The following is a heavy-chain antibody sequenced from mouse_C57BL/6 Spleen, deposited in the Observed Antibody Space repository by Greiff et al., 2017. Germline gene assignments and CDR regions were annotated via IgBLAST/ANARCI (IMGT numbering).Heavy chain of an antibody. Sequence: EVKLVESEGGLVQPGSSMKLSCTASGFTFSDYYMAWVRQVPEKGLEWVANINYDGSSTYYLDSLKSRFIISRDNAKNILYLQMSSLKSEDTATYYCAREEGSNYDAMDYWGQGTSVTVSS. J-gene: IGHJ4*01. V-gene: IGHV5-16*01. CDR3: AREEGSNYDAMDY. CDR2: INYDGSST. D-gene: IGHD2-5*01. CDR1: GFTFSDYY.